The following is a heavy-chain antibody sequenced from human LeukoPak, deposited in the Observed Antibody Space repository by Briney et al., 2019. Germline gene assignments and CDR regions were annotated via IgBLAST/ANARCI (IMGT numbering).Heavy chain of an antibody. D-gene: IGHD3-10*01. CDR3: AKGKWFGMPKQPDY. V-gene: IGHV3-30*18. Sequence: PGRSLRLSCAASGFTFSSYGMHWVRQAPGKGLERVAVISYDGSNKYYADPVKGRFTISRDNSKNTLYLQMNSLRAEDTAVYYCAKGKWFGMPKQPDYWGQGTLVTVSS. J-gene: IGHJ4*02. CDR1: GFTFSSYG. CDR2: ISYDGSNK.